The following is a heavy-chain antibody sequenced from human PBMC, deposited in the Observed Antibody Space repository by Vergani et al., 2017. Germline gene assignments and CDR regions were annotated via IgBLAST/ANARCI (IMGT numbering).Heavy chain of an antibody. Sequence: QVQLQESGPGLVKPSETLSLTCTVSGGSVSSGSYYWSWIRQPPGKGLEWIGYIYYSGSTNYNPSLKSRVTISVDTSKNQFSLKLSSVTAADTAVYYCARTPNRVVMSRYYYYYGMDVWGQGTTVTVSS. J-gene: IGHJ6*02. CDR1: GGSVSSGSYY. CDR3: ARTPNRVVMSRYYYYYGMDV. V-gene: IGHV4-61*01. CDR2: IYYSGST. D-gene: IGHD3-3*01.